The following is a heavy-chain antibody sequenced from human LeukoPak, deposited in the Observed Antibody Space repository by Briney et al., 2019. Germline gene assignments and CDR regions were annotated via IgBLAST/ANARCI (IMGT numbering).Heavy chain of an antibody. Sequence: SVKVSCKASGYTFTSYDINWVRQATGQGLEWMGGIIPIFGTANYAQKFQGRVTITADESTSTAYMELSSLRSEDTAVYYCARSLGDYYDSSGYYPLFDYWGQGTLVTVSS. CDR2: IIPIFGTA. CDR3: ARSLGDYYDSSGYYPLFDY. V-gene: IGHV1-69*13. D-gene: IGHD3-22*01. J-gene: IGHJ4*02. CDR1: GYTFTSYD.